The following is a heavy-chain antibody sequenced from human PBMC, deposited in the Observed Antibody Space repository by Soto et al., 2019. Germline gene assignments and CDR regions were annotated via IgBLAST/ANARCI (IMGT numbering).Heavy chain of an antibody. V-gene: IGHV3-23*01. D-gene: IGHD3-3*01. J-gene: IGHJ6*02. Sequence: GSLRLSCAASGFTYSSYALSWVRQAAGKGLEWVSAISGSGGSTYYADSVKGRFTISRDNSNNTLYLQMNSLRAEDTAVYNCAKDHGTILGVVPYGMDVWGQGTTVTVSS. CDR3: AKDHGTILGVVPYGMDV. CDR2: ISGSGGST. CDR1: GFTYSSYA.